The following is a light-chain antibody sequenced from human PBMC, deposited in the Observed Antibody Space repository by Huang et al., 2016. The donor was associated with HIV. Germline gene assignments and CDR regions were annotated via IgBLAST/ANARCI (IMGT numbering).Light chain of an antibody. CDR1: QDISSD. V-gene: IGKV1-9*01. CDR2: AAS. J-gene: IGKJ3*01. Sequence: IQLTQSPSSLSASLGDRVTITCRASQDISSDLAWYQQKPGKVPKLLIYAASTLERGVPSRFNGSGAGTDFTLTINYLQPEDFATYYCLQLNSYPGTFGPGTNVDV. CDR3: LQLNSYPGT.